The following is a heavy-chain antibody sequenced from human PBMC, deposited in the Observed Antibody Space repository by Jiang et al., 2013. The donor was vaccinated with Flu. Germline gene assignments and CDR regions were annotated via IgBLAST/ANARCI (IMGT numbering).Heavy chain of an antibody. V-gene: IGHV3-30*18. CDR1: GFTFSSYG. CDR2: ISYDGSNK. Sequence: QLVESGGGVVQPGRSLRLSCAASGFTFSSYGMHWVRQAPGKGLEWVAVISYDGSNKYYADSVKGRFTISRDNSKNTLYLQMNSLRAEDTAVYYCAKVRSSWYQFDYWGQGTLVTVSS. D-gene: IGHD6-13*01. CDR3: AKVRSSWYQFDY. J-gene: IGHJ4*02.